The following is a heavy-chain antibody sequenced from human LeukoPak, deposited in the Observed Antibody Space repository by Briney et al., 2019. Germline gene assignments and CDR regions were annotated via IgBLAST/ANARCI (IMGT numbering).Heavy chain of an antibody. CDR1: GFIFNSYW. J-gene: IGHJ4*02. D-gene: IGHD7-27*01. CDR3: TRDKMTGDSYFDY. Sequence: PGGSLRLSCAASGFIFNSYWMSWVRQAPGKGLEWVAHIKQDGSEKNYVDSVKGRFTISRDNAKNSLILEMDGLGVEDTAVYYCTRDKMTGDSYFDYWGQGTLVTVSS. V-gene: IGHV3-7*01. CDR2: IKQDGSEK.